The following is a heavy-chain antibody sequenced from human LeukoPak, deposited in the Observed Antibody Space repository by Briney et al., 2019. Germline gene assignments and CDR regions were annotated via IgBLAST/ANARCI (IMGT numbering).Heavy chain of an antibody. CDR3: ARGRIGSGNYFDY. CDR2: ISSSSSNT. D-gene: IGHD1-26*01. V-gene: IGHV3-11*05. Sequence: PGGSLRLSCAASGFTFSDYYMGWIREAPGKGLEWVSYISSSSSNTNYADSVKGRFTISRDNAKNSLHLQMNSLRAEDTALHYCARGRIGSGNYFDYWGQGALVTVSS. J-gene: IGHJ4*02. CDR1: GFTFSDYY.